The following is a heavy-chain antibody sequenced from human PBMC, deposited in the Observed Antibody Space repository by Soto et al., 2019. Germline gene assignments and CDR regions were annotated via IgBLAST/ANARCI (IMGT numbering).Heavy chain of an antibody. V-gene: IGHV3-7*04. D-gene: IGHD2-8*02. CDR2: ISPDGSEE. J-gene: IGHJ5*02. CDR1: GFTFSGYW. Sequence: EVQLVESGGGLVQPGGSLRLSCAASGFTFSGYWMTWVRQAPGKGLEGVAKISPDGSEEYYVDSVKGRFTISRDNAKNSVYLQMNSLRGEDTALYYCPRDLNHDTGPWGQGTQVTVSS. CDR3: PRDLNHDTGP.